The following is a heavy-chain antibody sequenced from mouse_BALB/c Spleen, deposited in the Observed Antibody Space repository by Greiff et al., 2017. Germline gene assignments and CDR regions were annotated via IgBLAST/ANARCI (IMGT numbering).Heavy chain of an antibody. CDR2: ISYSGST. V-gene: IGHV3-8*02. D-gene: IGHD2-4*01. Sequence: ESGPSLVKPSQTLSLTCSVTGDSITSGYWNWIRKFPGNKLEYMGYISYSGSTYYNPSLKSRISITRDTSKNQYYLQLNSATTEDTATYYCARRMITTYWYFDVWGAGTTVTVSS. CDR3: ARRMITTYWYFDV. CDR1: GDSITSGY. J-gene: IGHJ1*01.